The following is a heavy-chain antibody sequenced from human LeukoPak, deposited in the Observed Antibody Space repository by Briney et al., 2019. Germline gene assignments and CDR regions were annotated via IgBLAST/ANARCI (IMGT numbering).Heavy chain of an antibody. CDR2: IYYSGST. CDR3: AGGAGYSSGWYVY. CDR1: GGSISSSY. Sequence: SETLSLTCTVSGGSISSSYWSWIRQPPGKGLEWIGYIYYSGSTNYNPTLKSRVTISVDTSKNQFSLKLSSVTAADTAVYYCAGGAGYSSGWYVYWGQGTLVTVSS. D-gene: IGHD6-19*01. V-gene: IGHV4-59*01. J-gene: IGHJ4*02.